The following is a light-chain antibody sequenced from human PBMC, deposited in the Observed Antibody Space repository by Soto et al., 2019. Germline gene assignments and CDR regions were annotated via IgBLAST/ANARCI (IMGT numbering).Light chain of an antibody. J-gene: IGKJ2*01. CDR2: DAS. V-gene: IGKV1-33*01. CDR3: QQYDNLPYT. Sequence: DLQMTQSPSSLSASAGDRVTITCQASQDISNYLNWYQQKPGKAPKLLIDDASNLETGVPSRFSGSGSGTDFTFTISSLQPEDIATYYCQQYDNLPYTFGQGTKLEIK. CDR1: QDISNY.